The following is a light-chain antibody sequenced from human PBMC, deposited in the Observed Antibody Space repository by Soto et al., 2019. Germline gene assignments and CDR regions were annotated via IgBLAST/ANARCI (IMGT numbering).Light chain of an antibody. Sequence: DVQLTQSPSLLSASIVDRVTITCPTSQGISSWLAWYQQKPGQAPKVLIYDASSLDSGVPSRFSGSGSGTAFTLTISSLQPDDFATYYCQHYNSYSEAFGQGTKVDI. CDR3: QHYNSYSEA. CDR2: DAS. J-gene: IGKJ1*01. V-gene: IGKV1-5*01. CDR1: QGISSW.